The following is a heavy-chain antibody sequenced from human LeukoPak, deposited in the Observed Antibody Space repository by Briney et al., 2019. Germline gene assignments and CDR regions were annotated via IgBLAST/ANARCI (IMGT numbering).Heavy chain of an antibody. CDR2: INHSGST. Sequence: SETLSLTCAVYGGSFSGYYWSWIRQPPGKGLEWIGEINHSGSTNYNPSLKSRVTISVDTSKNQFSLKLSSVTAADTAVYYCARDRVRSGYDLFDYWGQGTLVTVPS. V-gene: IGHV4-34*01. CDR3: ARDRVRSGYDLFDY. D-gene: IGHD5-12*01. CDR1: GGSFSGYY. J-gene: IGHJ4*02.